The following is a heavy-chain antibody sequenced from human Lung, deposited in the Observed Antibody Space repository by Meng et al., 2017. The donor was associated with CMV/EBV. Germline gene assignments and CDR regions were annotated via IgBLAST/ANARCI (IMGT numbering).Heavy chain of an antibody. J-gene: IGHJ4*02. CDR3: ARDDYSNFPVDY. CDR1: GFTFDEHG. Sequence: SXAASGFTFDEHGMSWVRQGPGKGLEWVSGITWNGGMTGYADSVKGRFTISRDISKNTLFLQMNSLRPEDTALYYCARDDYSNFPVDYWGQGTLVXVSS. V-gene: IGHV3-20*04. CDR2: ITWNGGMT. D-gene: IGHD4-11*01.